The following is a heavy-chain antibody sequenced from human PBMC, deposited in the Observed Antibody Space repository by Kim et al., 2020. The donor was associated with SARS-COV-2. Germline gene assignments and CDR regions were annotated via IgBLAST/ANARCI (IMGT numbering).Heavy chain of an antibody. D-gene: IGHD5-12*01. Sequence: ASVKVSCKASGYTFTSYYMHWVRQAPGQGLEWMGIINPSGGSTSYAQKFQGRVTMTRDTSTSTVYMELSSLRSEDTAVYYCAREPSSGYDYYYGMDVWGQGTRVPAPS. J-gene: IGHJ6*02. CDR1: GYTFTSYY. V-gene: IGHV1-46*01. CDR3: AREPSSGYDYYYGMDV. CDR2: INPSGGST.